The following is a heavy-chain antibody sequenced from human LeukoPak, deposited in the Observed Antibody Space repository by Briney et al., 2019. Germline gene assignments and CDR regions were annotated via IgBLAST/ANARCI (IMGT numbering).Heavy chain of an antibody. CDR2: INHSGST. D-gene: IGHD6-13*01. J-gene: IGHJ5*02. V-gene: IGHV4-34*01. CDR3: GSLAAAGPWVTWFDP. CDR1: GGSFSDYY. Sequence: PSETLSLTCAVNGGSFSDYYWSWIRQPPGKGLEWIGEINHSGSTNYNPSLKSRVTISIDTSKNQFSLKLSSVTAADTAVYYCGSLAAAGPWVTWFDPWGQGIPVTVSS.